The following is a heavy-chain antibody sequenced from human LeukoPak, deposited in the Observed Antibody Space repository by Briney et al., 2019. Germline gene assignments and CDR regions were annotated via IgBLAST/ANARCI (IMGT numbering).Heavy chain of an antibody. D-gene: IGHD2-2*01. Sequence: GASVKVSCKASGYTYTGYYMHWVRQAPGQGLVWMGWINPNNGGTNYAQKLQGRVTMTRDTSISTAYMELSRLTSDDTAVYYCARGRGTTSSNFDYWGQGTLVTVSS. J-gene: IGHJ4*02. CDR2: INPNNGGT. CDR3: ARGRGTTSSNFDY. V-gene: IGHV1-2*02. CDR1: GYTYTGYY.